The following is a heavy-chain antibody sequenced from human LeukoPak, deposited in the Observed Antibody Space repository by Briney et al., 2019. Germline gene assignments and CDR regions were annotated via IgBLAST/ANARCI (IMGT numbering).Heavy chain of an antibody. J-gene: IGHJ4*02. CDR3: AREVRLRLDD. CDR1: GFTFSSYE. D-gene: IGHD4-17*01. CDR2: ISSSGSTI. Sequence: GGSLRLSCAASGFTFSSYEMNWGRQAPGKGLEWVSYISSSGSTIYYADSVKGRFTISRDNAKNSLYLQMNSLRAEDTAVYYCAREVRLRLDDWGQGTLVTVSS. V-gene: IGHV3-48*03.